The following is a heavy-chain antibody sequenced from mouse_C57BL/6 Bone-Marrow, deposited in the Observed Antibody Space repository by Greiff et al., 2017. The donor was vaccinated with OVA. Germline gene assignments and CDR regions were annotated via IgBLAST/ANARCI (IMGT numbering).Heavy chain of an antibody. Sequence: EVKLVESGGGLVQPGGSLSLSCAASGFTFTDYYMSWVRQPPGKALEWLGFIRNKANGYTTEYSASVKGRFTISRDNAKNTLFLQMTSLRSEDTAMYYWAITTVVATNAMDYWGQGTSVTVSS. J-gene: IGHJ4*01. CDR2: IRNKANGYTT. CDR1: GFTFTDYY. D-gene: IGHD1-1*01. CDR3: AITTVVATNAMDY. V-gene: IGHV7-3*01.